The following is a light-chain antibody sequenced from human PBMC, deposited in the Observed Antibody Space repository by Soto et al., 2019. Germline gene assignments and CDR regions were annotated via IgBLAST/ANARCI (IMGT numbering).Light chain of an antibody. CDR3: SSYTRSSTLV. CDR1: SSDVGGYHY. V-gene: IGLV2-14*01. J-gene: IGLJ2*01. CDR2: EVS. Sequence: QSALTQPASVSGSPGQSITISCTGTSSDVGGYHYVSWYQQHPGIAPKLMISEVSNRPSGVSNRLSGSKSGNTASLTSSGLQAEDEAGYYCSSYTRSSTLVFGGGTQQTVL.